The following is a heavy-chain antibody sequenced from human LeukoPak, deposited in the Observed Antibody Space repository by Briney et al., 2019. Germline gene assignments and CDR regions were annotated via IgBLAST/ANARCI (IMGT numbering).Heavy chain of an antibody. V-gene: IGHV4-34*01. D-gene: IGHD6-13*01. CDR3: ARAGAIAAAGTRGWFDP. CDR2: INHSGST. Sequence: SETLSLTCAVYGGSFSGYYWSWIRQPPGKGLEWIGEINHSGSTNYNPSLKSRVTISVDTSKNQFSLKLSSVTAADTAVYYCARAGAIAAAGTRGWFDPWGQGTLVTVSS. J-gene: IGHJ5*02. CDR1: GGSFSGYY.